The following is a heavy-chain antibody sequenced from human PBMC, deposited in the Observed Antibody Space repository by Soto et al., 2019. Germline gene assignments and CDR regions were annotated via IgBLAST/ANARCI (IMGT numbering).Heavy chain of an antibody. CDR1: GYTFTSYG. D-gene: IGHD1-7*01. J-gene: IGHJ5*02. CDR2: ISAYNGNT. Sequence: ASVKVSCKASGYTFTSYGINWVRQAPGQGLEWMGWISAYNGNTNYAQKLQGRVTMTTDTSTSTAYMELRSLRSDDTAVYYCARVPITGTTKWFDPWGQGTMLTVSS. V-gene: IGHV1-18*01. CDR3: ARVPITGTTKWFDP.